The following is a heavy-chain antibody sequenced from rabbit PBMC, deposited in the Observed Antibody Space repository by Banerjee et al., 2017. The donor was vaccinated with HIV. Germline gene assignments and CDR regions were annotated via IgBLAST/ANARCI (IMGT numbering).Heavy chain of an antibody. D-gene: IGHD6-1*01. CDR3: VRDGYVGYGYYFNL. J-gene: IGHJ4*01. V-gene: IGHV1S21*01. Sequence: EQLVESGGGLVQPGGSLKLSCKASGFDFSSYGVSWVRQAPGKGLEWIGYIDPVFRSTYYASWAKGRFTISKTSSTTVDLQMTSLTAADTATYFCVRDGYVGYGYYFNLWGPGTLVTVS. CDR1: GFDFSSYG. CDR2: IDPVFRST.